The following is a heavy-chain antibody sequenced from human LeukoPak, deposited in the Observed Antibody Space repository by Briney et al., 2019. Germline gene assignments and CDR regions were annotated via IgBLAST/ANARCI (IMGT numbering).Heavy chain of an antibody. CDR1: GGSIITGAYY. CDR2: IYHSGTT. V-gene: IGHV4-30-2*01. D-gene: IGHD5-24*01. Sequence: SQTLSLTCTVSGGSIITGAYYWNWIRQPPGKGLEWIGYIYHSGTTYYNPSLKSRVTISVDTSKNQFSLKLSSVTAADTAVYYCAKDRLEMATLNVGGPSDYWGQGTLITVSS. J-gene: IGHJ4*02. CDR3: AKDRLEMATLNVGGPSDY.